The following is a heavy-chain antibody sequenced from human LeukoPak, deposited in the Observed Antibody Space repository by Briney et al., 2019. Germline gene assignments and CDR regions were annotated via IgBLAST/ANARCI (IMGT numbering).Heavy chain of an antibody. CDR2: IYYSGST. Sequence: SETLSLTCTVSGGSISSSSYYWGWIRQPPGKGLEWIGSIYYSGSTYYNPSLKSRVTISVDTSKNQFSLKLSSVTAADTAVYYCARRRVAPSFHYYDSSGLGYYFDYWGQGTLVTVSS. V-gene: IGHV4-39*01. D-gene: IGHD3-22*01. J-gene: IGHJ4*02. CDR3: ARRRVAPSFHYYDSSGLGYYFDY. CDR1: GGSISSSSYY.